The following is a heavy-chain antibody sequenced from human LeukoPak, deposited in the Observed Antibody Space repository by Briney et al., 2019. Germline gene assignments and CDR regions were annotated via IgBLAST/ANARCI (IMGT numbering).Heavy chain of an antibody. CDR1: GFTFSSYE. V-gene: IGHV3-48*03. Sequence: GGSLRLSCAASGFTFSSYEMNWVRQAPGKGLECVSYISSSGSTIYYADSVKGRFTISRDNAKNSLYLQMNSLRAEDTAVYYCAGGGGPFIVWGVTARGALDYWGQGTLVTVSS. D-gene: IGHD3-10*01. CDR2: ISSSGSTI. J-gene: IGHJ4*02. CDR3: AGGGGPFIVWGVTARGALDY.